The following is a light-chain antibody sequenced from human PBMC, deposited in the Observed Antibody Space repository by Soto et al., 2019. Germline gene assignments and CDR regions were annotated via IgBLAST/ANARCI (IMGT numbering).Light chain of an antibody. CDR1: QSVSSS. CDR3: QQYYNWPQLT. J-gene: IGKJ4*01. Sequence: EIVLTQSPATLSVSPGETVTLSCRVSQSVSSSLAWYQQKPGQAPRLLISGAYTRATGIPARFSGSGSGTESTLTISGLQSEDFAVYYCQQYYNWPQLTFGGGTKVDIK. CDR2: GAY. V-gene: IGKV3-15*01.